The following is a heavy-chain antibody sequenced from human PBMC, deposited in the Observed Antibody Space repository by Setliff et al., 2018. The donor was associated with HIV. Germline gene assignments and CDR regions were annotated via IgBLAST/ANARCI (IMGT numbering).Heavy chain of an antibody. CDR3: AKGDSSSGYYWARFDY. V-gene: IGHV1-69*10. D-gene: IGHD3-22*01. J-gene: IGHJ4*02. CDR2: IIPILGIA. Sequence: SVKVSCKASGGTFSSYAISWVRQAPGQGLEWMGGIIPILGIANYAQKFQGRVTITTDESTSTAYMELSSLRSEDTAVYYCAKGDSSSGYYWARFDYWGQGTLVTVSS. CDR1: GGTFSSYA.